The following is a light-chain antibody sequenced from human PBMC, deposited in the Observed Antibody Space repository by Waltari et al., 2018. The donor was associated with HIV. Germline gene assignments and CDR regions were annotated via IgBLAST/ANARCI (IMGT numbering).Light chain of an antibody. V-gene: IGLV1-40*01. CDR3: QSYDSSLSGWV. Sequence: QSVLTQPPSVSGAPGQRVTISCTGTSSTIGAGYDVQWYQHLPGTAPKLLIHGNNNRPSGVPDRFSGSKSGTSASLAITGLQTDDEADYYCQSYDSSLSGWVFGGGTKLTVL. CDR1: SSTIGAGYD. CDR2: GNN. J-gene: IGLJ3*02.